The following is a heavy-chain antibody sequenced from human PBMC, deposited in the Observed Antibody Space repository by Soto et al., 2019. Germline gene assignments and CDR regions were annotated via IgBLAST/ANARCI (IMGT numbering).Heavy chain of an antibody. CDR2: ISGSGGST. V-gene: IGHV3-23*01. J-gene: IGHJ4*02. Sequence: EVQLLESGGGLVQPGGSLRLSCAASGFTFSSYAMSWVRQAPGKGLEWVSAISGSGGSTYYADSVKGRFTISRDNSKNTLYMQMNSRRAEDTAVYYCATENEYSSSWFELDYWGQGTLVTVSS. CDR3: ATENEYSSSWFELDY. CDR1: GFTFSSYA. D-gene: IGHD6-13*01.